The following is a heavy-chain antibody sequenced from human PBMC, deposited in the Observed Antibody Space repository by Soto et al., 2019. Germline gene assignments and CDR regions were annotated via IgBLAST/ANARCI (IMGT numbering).Heavy chain of an antibody. CDR2: ISGYNGNT. CDR1: GYTFTTYG. Sequence: ASVKVSCKASGYTFTTYGVTWVRQAPGQGLEWMGWISGYNGNTNYAQRFQGRVTMTTDTSTSTAYMELSSLRSEDTAVYYCARGGYFDSSNYFAYWGLGTLVTVSS. D-gene: IGHD3-22*01. V-gene: IGHV1-18*04. J-gene: IGHJ4*02. CDR3: ARGGYFDSSNYFAY.